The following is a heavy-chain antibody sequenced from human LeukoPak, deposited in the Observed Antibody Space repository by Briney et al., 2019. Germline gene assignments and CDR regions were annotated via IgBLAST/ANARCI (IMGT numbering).Heavy chain of an antibody. J-gene: IGHJ5*02. V-gene: IGHV1-18*04. CDR3: AREGVGATRKRNNWFDP. CDR1: GYMVTNYG. CDR2: ISDDNGNT. D-gene: IGHD1-26*01. Sequence: ASVKVSCKASGYMVTNYGISCVRRARCQGLEGMGWISDDNGNTKCAHKLQGRVTMPTDTSTSIAYMDLRSLKSDDTAVYYCAREGVGATRKRNNWFDPWGQGTLVTVSS.